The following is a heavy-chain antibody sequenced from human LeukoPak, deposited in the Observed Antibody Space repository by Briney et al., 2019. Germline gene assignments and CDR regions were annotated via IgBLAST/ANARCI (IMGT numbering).Heavy chain of an antibody. Sequence: GASLRLSCAASGFTFSNYAMSWVRQAPGKGLEWVSAVSGRDDSTYYADSVKGQFTISRDNSKNTLYLQMNSLRAEDTAVYYCAKWGDYDILTGYYDSDYWGQGTLVTVFS. CDR3: AKWGDYDILTGYYDSDY. CDR1: GFTFSNYA. J-gene: IGHJ4*02. V-gene: IGHV3-23*01. D-gene: IGHD3-9*01. CDR2: VSGRDDST.